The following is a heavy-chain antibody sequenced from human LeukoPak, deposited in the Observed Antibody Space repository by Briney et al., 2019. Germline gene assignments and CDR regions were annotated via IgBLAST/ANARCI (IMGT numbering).Heavy chain of an antibody. Sequence: ASVKVSCKASGYTFTGYYMHWVRQAPGQGLEWMGRINPNSGGTNYAQKFQGRVTMTRDTSISTAHMELSRLRSDDTAVYYCARDKLVAATFWFDPWGQGTLVTVSS. CDR1: GYTFTGYY. CDR3: ARDKLVAATFWFDP. V-gene: IGHV1-2*06. CDR2: INPNSGGT. J-gene: IGHJ5*02. D-gene: IGHD2-15*01.